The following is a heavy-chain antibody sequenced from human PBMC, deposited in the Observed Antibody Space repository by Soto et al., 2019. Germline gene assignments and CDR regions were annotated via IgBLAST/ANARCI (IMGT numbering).Heavy chain of an antibody. D-gene: IGHD5-18*01. CDR2: IYYSGST. Sequence: QVQLQESGAGLVKPSQTLSLTCTVSGVSISSGDYYWSWIRQPPGKGLEWIGYIYYSGSTFYNPSLKSRLTISVDTSKNQFSLKLSSVTAADTAVYYCARTPVTWIQLYEVWGQGTLVTVSS. V-gene: IGHV4-30-4*01. CDR3: ARTPVTWIQLYEV. J-gene: IGHJ4*02. CDR1: GVSISSGDYY.